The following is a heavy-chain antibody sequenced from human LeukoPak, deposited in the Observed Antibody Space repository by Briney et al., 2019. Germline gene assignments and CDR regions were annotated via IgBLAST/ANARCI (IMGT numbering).Heavy chain of an antibody. CDR1: GFTFSSYA. Sequence: GGSLRLSCAASGFTFSSYAMRWVRQAPGKGLEYVSAISSNGGSTYYANSVKGRFTISRDNSKNTLYLQMGSLRAEDMAVYYCARPQGGVPLGYWGQGTLVTVSS. CDR3: ARPQGGVPLGY. J-gene: IGHJ4*02. CDR2: ISSNGGST. V-gene: IGHV3-64*01. D-gene: IGHD3-16*01.